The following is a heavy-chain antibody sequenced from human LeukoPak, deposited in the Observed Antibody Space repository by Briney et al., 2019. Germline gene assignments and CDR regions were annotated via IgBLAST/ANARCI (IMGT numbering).Heavy chain of an antibody. J-gene: IGHJ5*02. V-gene: IGHV1-69*04. CDR2: IIPILGIA. Sequence: GASVKVSCKASGYTFTGYYMHWVRQAPGQGLEWMGRIIPILGIANYAQKFQGRVTITADKSTSTAYMELSSLRSEDTAVYYCAREPMAAAGNPNWFDPWGQGTLVTVSS. CDR3: AREPMAAAGNPNWFDP. D-gene: IGHD6-13*01. CDR1: GYTFTGYY.